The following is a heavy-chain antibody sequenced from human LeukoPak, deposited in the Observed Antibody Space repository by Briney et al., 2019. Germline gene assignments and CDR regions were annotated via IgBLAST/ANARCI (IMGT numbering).Heavy chain of an antibody. D-gene: IGHD3-16*01. J-gene: IGHJ4*02. CDR1: GFTFSSYS. Sequence: GGSLRHSCAASGFTFSSYSMNWVRQALGRGVEWVSSICSSSSNVYYTNSVKGRFTISRDNTKNSLYLQMNSLRAEDTAVYYCARPPKEEAGGGSFDYWGQGTLVTVSS. CDR3: ARPPKEEAGGGSFDY. CDR2: ICSSSSNV. V-gene: IGHV3-21*04.